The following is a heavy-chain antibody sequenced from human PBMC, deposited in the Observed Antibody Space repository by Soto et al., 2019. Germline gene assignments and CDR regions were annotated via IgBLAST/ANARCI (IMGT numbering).Heavy chain of an antibody. CDR2: ISSSSSYT. CDR3: ARDLDRTYFDY. V-gene: IGHV3-11*06. J-gene: IGHJ4*02. Sequence: GGSLRLSCAASGFTFSDYYMSWIRQAPGKGLEWVSYISSSSSYTNYADSVKGRFTISRDNAKNSLYLQMNSLRAEDTAVYYCARDLDRTYFDYWGQGTLVTVSS. CDR1: GFTFSDYY.